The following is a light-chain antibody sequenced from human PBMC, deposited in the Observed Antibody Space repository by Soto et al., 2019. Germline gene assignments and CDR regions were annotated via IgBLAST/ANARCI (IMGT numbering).Light chain of an antibody. V-gene: IGLV2-11*01. CDR1: SSDVGPYNF. Sequence: QPVLIQPRSVSGSPGQSVTISCTGTSSDVGPYNFVSWFQHHPGKAPKPIIFRVTQRPSGVPDRFSGSKSGDTASLTISGLQPEDEADYYCCSFAGRDTYVVFGGGTKLTVL. CDR3: CSFAGRDTYVV. CDR2: RVT. J-gene: IGLJ2*01.